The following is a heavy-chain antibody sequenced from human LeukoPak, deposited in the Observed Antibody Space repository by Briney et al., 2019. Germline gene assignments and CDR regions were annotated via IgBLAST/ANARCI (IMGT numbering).Heavy chain of an antibody. Sequence: PGGSLRLSCAASGFTFSSYSMNWVRQAPGKGLEWVSYISSSSSTIYYAESVKGRFTISRDNAKNSLYLQMNSLRAEDTAVYYCARDRLRASGYDFDYWGQGTLVTVSS. CDR1: GFTFSSYS. V-gene: IGHV3-48*01. CDR3: ARDRLRASGYDFDY. J-gene: IGHJ4*02. D-gene: IGHD5-12*01. CDR2: ISSSSSTI.